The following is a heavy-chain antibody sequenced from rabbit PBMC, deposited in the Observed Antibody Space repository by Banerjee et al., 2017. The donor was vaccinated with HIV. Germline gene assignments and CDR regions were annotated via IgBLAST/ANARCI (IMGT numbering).Heavy chain of an antibody. CDR1: GFSFNSSYY. V-gene: IGHV1S45*01. J-gene: IGHJ3*01. CDR2: IDPIFGST. CDR3: ARGYDDYDARSDL. Sequence: QEQLEESGGDLVKPGASLTLTCTASGFSFNSSYYMSWVRQAPGKGLEWIGYIDPIFGSTYYATWVDGRFTISSHNAQNTLYLQLNSLTAADTATYFCARGYDDYDARSDLWGQGTLVTVS. D-gene: IGHD2-1*01.